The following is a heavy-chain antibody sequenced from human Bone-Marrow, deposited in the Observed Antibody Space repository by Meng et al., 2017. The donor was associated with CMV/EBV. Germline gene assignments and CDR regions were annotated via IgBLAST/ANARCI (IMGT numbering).Heavy chain of an antibody. J-gene: IGHJ6*02. CDR1: GFTFSSHA. CDR3: AKMSRLLGAIMGVTGYYYAMDV. Sequence: GGSLRLPCAASGFTFSSHAMNWVRQAPGKGLEWVSVIYGGGNRTSYADSVKGRFTISRDNSKNTLYLQMHSLRVEDTAVYYCAKMSRLLGAIMGVTGYYYAMDVWGQGTTVTVSS. V-gene: IGHV3-23*03. CDR2: IYGGGNRT. D-gene: IGHD1-26*01.